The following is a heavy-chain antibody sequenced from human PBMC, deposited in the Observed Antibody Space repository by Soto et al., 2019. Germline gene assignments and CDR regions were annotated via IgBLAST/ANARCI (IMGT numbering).Heavy chain of an antibody. CDR1: GGSISSYY. CDR3: ARNYYGSGSYYHYYYGMDV. V-gene: IGHV4-59*01. Sequence: SETLSLTCTVSGGSISSYYWSWIRQPPGKGLEWIGYIYYSGSTNYNPSLKSRVTISVDTSKNQFSLKLSSVTAADTAVYYCARNYYGSGSYYHYYYGMDVWGQGTTVTVSS. D-gene: IGHD3-10*01. J-gene: IGHJ6*02. CDR2: IYYSGST.